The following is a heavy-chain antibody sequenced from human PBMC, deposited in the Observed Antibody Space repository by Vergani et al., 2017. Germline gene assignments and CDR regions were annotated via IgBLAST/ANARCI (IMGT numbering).Heavy chain of an antibody. V-gene: IGHV3-72*01. CDR2: TRNKARGYST. CDR3: ARTLQFLDRYV. Sequence: EVQLLESGGGLVQPGGSLRLSCAASGFTFSSYAMSWVRQAPGKGLEWVARTRNKARGYSTDYAASVRGRFIVSRDASGKSVSLQMTRLRIDGTAVYFCARTLQFLDRYVWGKGTTVTVSS. J-gene: IGHJ6*04. CDR1: GFTFSSYA. D-gene: IGHD3-3*01.